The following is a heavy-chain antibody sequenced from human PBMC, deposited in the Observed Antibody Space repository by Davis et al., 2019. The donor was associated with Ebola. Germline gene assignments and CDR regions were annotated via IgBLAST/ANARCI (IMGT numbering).Heavy chain of an antibody. J-gene: IGHJ6*02. CDR3: ARSYSSGYYNYYYGMDV. CDR2: IYPGDSDT. D-gene: IGHD3-22*01. V-gene: IGHV5-51*01. Sequence: GESLKISCKGSGYSFTSYWIGWVRQMPGKGLEWMGIIYPGDSDTRYSPSFQGQVTISADKSISTAYLQWSSLKASDTAMYYCARSYSSGYYNYYYGMDVWGQGTTVTVSS. CDR1: GYSFTSYW.